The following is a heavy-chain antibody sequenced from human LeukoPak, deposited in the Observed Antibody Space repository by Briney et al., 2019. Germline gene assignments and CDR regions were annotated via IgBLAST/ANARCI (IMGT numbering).Heavy chain of an antibody. D-gene: IGHD5-12*01. J-gene: IGHJ4*02. Sequence: GGSLRLSCTASGFTFSSYWMHWVRQAPGKGLVWVSRINFDGSSTNYADSVKGRFTISRDNAKDTLYLQINSLRAEDTAVYYCARANSGYDFYYWGQGTLVTVSS. CDR1: GFTFSSYW. CDR2: INFDGSST. CDR3: ARANSGYDFYY. V-gene: IGHV3-74*01.